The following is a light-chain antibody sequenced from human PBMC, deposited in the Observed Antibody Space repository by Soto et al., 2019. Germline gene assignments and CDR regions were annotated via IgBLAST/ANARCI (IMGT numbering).Light chain of an antibody. V-gene: IGLV2-14*01. J-gene: IGLJ2*01. Sequence: LTQPASVSGSPGQSITISCTGTRSDVGGYNYVSWYKQRPGKAPKLVIYDVSHRPSGVSNRFFGSKSGNTASLIISGLQAEDEADYYCFSYSTSRARIFGGGTKVTVL. CDR2: DVS. CDR1: RSDVGGYNY. CDR3: FSYSTSRARI.